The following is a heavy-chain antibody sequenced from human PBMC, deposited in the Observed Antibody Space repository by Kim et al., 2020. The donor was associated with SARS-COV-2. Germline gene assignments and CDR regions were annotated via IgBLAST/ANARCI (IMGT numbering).Heavy chain of an antibody. V-gene: IGHV1-18*01. D-gene: IGHD2-2*01. Sequence: YAQKLQGRVTMTTDTSTSTAYMELRSLRSDDTAVYYCARDSALSSTSLDYWGQGTLVTVSS. J-gene: IGHJ4*02. CDR3: ARDSALSSTSLDY.